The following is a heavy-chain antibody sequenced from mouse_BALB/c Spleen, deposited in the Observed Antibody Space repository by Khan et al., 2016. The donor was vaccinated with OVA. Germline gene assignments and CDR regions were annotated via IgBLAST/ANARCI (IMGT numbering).Heavy chain of an antibody. D-gene: IGHD2-14*01. Sequence: VQLQESGPGLVAPSQSLSITCTVSGFSLTSYGVHWVRQPPGKGLEWVGVIWAGGSTNYKSALMSRLSISKDNSNSQDFLKMNSLQTDDTAIYYCDRALPYYRYDGYAMDYWGQGISVTVSS. CDR3: DRALPYYRYDGYAMDY. CDR1: GFSLTSYG. CDR2: IWAGGST. V-gene: IGHV2-9*02. J-gene: IGHJ4*01.